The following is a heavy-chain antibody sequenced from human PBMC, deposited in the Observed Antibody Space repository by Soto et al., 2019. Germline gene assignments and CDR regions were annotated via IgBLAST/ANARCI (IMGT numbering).Heavy chain of an antibody. D-gene: IGHD4-17*01. CDR3: ARLYGWAPDY. V-gene: IGHV4-59*08. CDR2: IYYSGST. J-gene: IGHJ4*02. Sequence: PSETLSLTCTVSGGSIRSYYWSWIRQPPGKGLEWIGYIYYSGSTNYNPSLKSRVTISVDTSKNQFSLKLSSVTAADTAVYYCARLYGWAPDYSGQGTLVTVSS. CDR1: GGSIRSYY.